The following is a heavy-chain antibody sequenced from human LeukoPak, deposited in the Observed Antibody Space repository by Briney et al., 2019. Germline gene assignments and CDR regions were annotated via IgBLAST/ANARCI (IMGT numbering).Heavy chain of an antibody. V-gene: IGHV4-59*02. Sequence: SETLSLTCTVSGDSVSSYYWSWIRQPPGKGLEWIGYIYYSGSTNYNPSLKSRVTISVDTSKNQFSLKLSSVTAADTAVYYCARGLRGFDYDSGPWYFDLWGRGTLVTVSS. CDR1: GDSVSSYY. J-gene: IGHJ2*01. D-gene: IGHD3-22*01. CDR2: IYYSGST. CDR3: ARGLRGFDYDSGPWYFDL.